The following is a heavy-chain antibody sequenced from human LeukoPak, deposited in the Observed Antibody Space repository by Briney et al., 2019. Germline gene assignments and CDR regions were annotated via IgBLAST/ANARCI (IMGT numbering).Heavy chain of an antibody. CDR2: IYYSGST. J-gene: IGHJ4*02. V-gene: IGHV4-59*01. Sequence: PSETLSLTCTVSGGSISSYYWSWIRQPPGKGLEWIGYIYYSGSTNYNPSLKSRVTISVDTSKNQFSLKLSSVTAADTAVYYCAGSYSSGPIPTDYWGQGTLVTVSS. D-gene: IGHD6-19*01. CDR3: AGSYSSGPIPTDY. CDR1: GGSISSYY.